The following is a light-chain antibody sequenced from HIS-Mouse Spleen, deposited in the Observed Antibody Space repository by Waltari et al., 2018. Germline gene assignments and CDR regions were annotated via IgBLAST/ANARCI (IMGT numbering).Light chain of an antibody. CDR3: YSTDSSGNHRV. Sequence: SYELTQPPSVSVSPGQTARITCSGDALPKKYAYWYQQKSGQAPVLVHYEDSKRPSGMPERFSGSSSGTMASLTISGAQVEDEADYYCYSTDSSGNHRVFGGGTKLTVL. CDR1: ALPKKY. J-gene: IGLJ2*01. V-gene: IGLV3-10*01. CDR2: EDS.